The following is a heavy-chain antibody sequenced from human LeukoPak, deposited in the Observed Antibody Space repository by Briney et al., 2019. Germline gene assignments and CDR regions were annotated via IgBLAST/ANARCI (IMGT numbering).Heavy chain of an antibody. J-gene: IGHJ6*02. V-gene: IGHV4-34*01. D-gene: IGHD3-3*01. CDR1: GGSFSGYY. CDR2: INHSGST. CDR3: ARDFRDFWSGYYYGMDV. Sequence: PSETLSLTCAVYGGSFSGYYWSWIRQPPGKGLEWIGEINHSGSTNYNPSLKSRVTISVDTSKNQFSLKLSSVTAADTAVYYCARDFRDFWSGYYYGMDVWGQGTTVTVSS.